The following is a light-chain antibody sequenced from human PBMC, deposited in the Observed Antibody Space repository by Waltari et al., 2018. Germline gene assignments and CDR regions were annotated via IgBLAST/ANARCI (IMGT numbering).Light chain of an antibody. J-gene: IGKJ2*01. CDR1: QSIITY. CDR3: QQSYSSPYT. CDR2: GAS. Sequence: DIQMTQSPSSLSASVGDRVTITCRASQSIITYLNWYQQKPGKAPNLRISGASSLHTGVPSRFSGSGSGTDFTLTISSLQPEDFAIYYCQQSYSSPYTFGQGTKVE. V-gene: IGKV1-39*01.